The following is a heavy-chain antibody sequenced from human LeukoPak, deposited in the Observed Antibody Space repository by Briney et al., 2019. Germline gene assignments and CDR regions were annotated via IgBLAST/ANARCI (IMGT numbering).Heavy chain of an antibody. D-gene: IGHD4-17*01. CDR2: IKRDGSEK. V-gene: IGHV3-7*03. CDR1: GGTFSSYA. J-gene: IGHJ4*02. CDR3: ATVSTTVTNLFDS. Sequence: ASVKVSCKASGGTFSSYAISWVRQAPGKGLEWVASIKRDGSEKYYGDSVKGRFTISRDNARKSLYLQMNSLRAEDTAVYYCATVSTTVTNLFDSWGQGTLVTVSS.